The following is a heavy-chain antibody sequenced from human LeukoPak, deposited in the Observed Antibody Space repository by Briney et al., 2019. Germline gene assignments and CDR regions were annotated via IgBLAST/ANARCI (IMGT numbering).Heavy chain of an antibody. D-gene: IGHD3-3*01. CDR2: IKLDGNGR. V-gene: IGHV3-7*01. CDR3: ARDTDDFQGLDI. CDR1: GFFFSNYW. Sequence: GGSLRLSSAASGFFFSNYWMSWVRQAQGKGLEWVANIKLDGNGRFYVDSVKGRFTISRDNNKKSVYLQMNSLRAEDTAVYYCARDTDDFQGLDIWGQGTRVTVSS. J-gene: IGHJ3*02.